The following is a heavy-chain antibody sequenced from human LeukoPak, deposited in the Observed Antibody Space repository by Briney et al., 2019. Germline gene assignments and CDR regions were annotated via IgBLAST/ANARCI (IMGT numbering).Heavy chain of an antibody. D-gene: IGHD3-3*01. J-gene: IGHJ6*03. V-gene: IGHV4-59*01. CDR3: ARDAGRGYDFWSGYYDSSISYYMDV. CDR2: IYYSGGT. Sequence: SETLSLTCTVSGGSISSYYWSWIRQPPGKGLEWIGYIYYSGGTNYNPSLKSRVTISVDTSKNQFSLKLSSVTAADTAVYYCARDAGRGYDFWSGYYDSSISYYMDVWGKGTTVTVSS. CDR1: GGSISSYY.